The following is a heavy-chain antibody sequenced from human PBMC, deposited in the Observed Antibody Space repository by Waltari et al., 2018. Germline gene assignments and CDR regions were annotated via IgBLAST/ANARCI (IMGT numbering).Heavy chain of an antibody. CDR2: ITTNAATI. Sequence: EVQLVESVGGLVQPGGSLRISCAASGFTFSSYSMNWVRQAPGKGLEWVSYITTNAATIYYADAVKGLFTSSRANAKSSLSLQMNSLRAVNTAVYYCVRVKSGYCDFWGQGTLVTVSS. V-gene: IGHV3-48*01. CDR3: VRVKSGYCDF. J-gene: IGHJ4*02. D-gene: IGHD6-25*01. CDR1: GFTFSSYS.